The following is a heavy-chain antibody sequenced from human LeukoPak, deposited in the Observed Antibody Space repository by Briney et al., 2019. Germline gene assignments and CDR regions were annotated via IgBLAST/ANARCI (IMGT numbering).Heavy chain of an antibody. J-gene: IGHJ3*02. CDR1: GGTFSSYA. CDR3: ATDALQRYREGYAFDI. CDR2: IIPIFGTA. V-gene: IGHV1-69*06. D-gene: IGHD4-11*01. Sequence: GASVKVSCKASGGTFSSYAISWVRQAPGQGLEWMGGIIPIFGTANYAQKFQGRVTMTEDTSTDTAYMELSSLRSEDTAVYYCATDALQRYREGYAFDIWGQGTMVTVSS.